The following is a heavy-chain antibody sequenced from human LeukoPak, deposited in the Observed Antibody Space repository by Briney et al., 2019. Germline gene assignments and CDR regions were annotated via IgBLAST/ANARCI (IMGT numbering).Heavy chain of an antibody. D-gene: IGHD4-17*01. V-gene: IGHV7-4-1*02. CDR3: ARGHDGDPDY. J-gene: IGHJ4*02. CDR2: INTNTGNP. CDR1: GYTFTNYA. Sequence: ASVKVSCKASGYTFTNYAMNWVRQAPGQGLEWMGWINTNTGNPAYAQGSTGRFVFSLDTSVSTAYLQISSLKAEDTAVYYCARGHDGDPDYWGQGTLVTVSS.